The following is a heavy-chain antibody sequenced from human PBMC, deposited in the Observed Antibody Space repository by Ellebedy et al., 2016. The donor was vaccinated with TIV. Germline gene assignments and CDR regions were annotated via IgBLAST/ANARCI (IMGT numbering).Heavy chain of an antibody. J-gene: IGHJ6*02. CDR1: GGSFSGYY. CDR2: INHSGST. CDR3: ARRCSSTSCPYYYGMDV. V-gene: IGHV4-34*01. Sequence: GSLRLSXAVYGGSFSGYYWSWIRQPPGKGLEWIGEINHSGSTNYNPSLKSRVTISVDTSKNQFSLKLSSVTAADTAVYYCARRCSSTSCPYYYGMDVWGQGTTVTVSS. D-gene: IGHD2-2*01.